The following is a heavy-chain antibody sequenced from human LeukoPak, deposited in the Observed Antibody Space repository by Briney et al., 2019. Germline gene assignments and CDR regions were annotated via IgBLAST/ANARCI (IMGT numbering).Heavy chain of an antibody. D-gene: IGHD3-9*01. CDR2: IKQDGSET. CDR3: ARGPILRHFDYYMDV. J-gene: IGHJ6*03. Sequence: GGSLRLSCAASEFTFSHHWMTWVRQAPGKGLEVVANIKQDGSETYYVDSVKGRFTISRDNAKNSLDMQMNSLRVEDTAVYYCARGPILRHFDYYMDVWGKGTTVTISS. CDR1: EFTFSHHW. V-gene: IGHV3-7*01.